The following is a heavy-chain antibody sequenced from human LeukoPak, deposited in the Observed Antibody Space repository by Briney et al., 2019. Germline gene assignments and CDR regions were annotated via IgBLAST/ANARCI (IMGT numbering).Heavy chain of an antibody. CDR1: GGSISSSSYY. CDR2: IYYSGGT. J-gene: IGHJ2*01. Sequence: SETLSLTCTVSGGSISSSSYYWGWIRQPPGKRLEWIGSIYYSGGTYYNPSLKSRVTISVDTSKNQFSLKLSSVTAADTAVYYCARVYYSSSYDYWYFDLWGRGTLVTVSS. V-gene: IGHV4-39*07. CDR3: ARVYYSSSYDYWYFDL. D-gene: IGHD6-13*01.